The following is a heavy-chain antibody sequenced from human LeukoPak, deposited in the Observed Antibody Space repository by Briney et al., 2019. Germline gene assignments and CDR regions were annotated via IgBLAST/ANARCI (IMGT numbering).Heavy chain of an antibody. CDR3: ASSYYDSREAFDI. CDR1: GGSISSYY. Sequence: SETLSLTCTVSGGSISSYYWSWTRQPPGKGLEWIGYIYYSGSTNYNPSLKSRVTISVDTSKNQFSLKLSSVTAADTAVYYCASSYYDSREAFDIWGQGTMVTVSS. V-gene: IGHV4-59*08. CDR2: IYYSGST. D-gene: IGHD3-22*01. J-gene: IGHJ3*02.